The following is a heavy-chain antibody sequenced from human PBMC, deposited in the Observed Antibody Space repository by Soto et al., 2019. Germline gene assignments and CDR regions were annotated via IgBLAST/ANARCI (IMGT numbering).Heavy chain of an antibody. D-gene: IGHD2-15*01. CDR2: IYYSGST. Sequence: SETLSLTCTVSGGSISSYYWSWIRQPPGKGLEWIGYIYYSGSTNYNPSLKSRVTISVDTSKNQFSLKLSSVTAADTAVYYCARHNCSGGSCWFDPWGQGTLVTVSS. V-gene: IGHV4-59*08. J-gene: IGHJ5*02. CDR1: GGSISSYY. CDR3: ARHNCSGGSCWFDP.